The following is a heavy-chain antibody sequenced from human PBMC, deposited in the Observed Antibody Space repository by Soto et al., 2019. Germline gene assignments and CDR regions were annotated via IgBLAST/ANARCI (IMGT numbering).Heavy chain of an antibody. J-gene: IGHJ4*02. V-gene: IGHV1-3*05. CDR1: GYTFTSYA. CDR3: ARGDWWLFDY. D-gene: IGHD2-8*02. CDR2: INAGNGNT. Sequence: QVLLVQSGAEEKKPGASVKVSCKASGYTFTSYAIHWVRQAPGQRLEWMGGINAGNGNTKYSQKFQGRVTITRDTSASTAHMELSRLKSEDTAVYYCARGDWWLFDYWGQGTLVTVSS.